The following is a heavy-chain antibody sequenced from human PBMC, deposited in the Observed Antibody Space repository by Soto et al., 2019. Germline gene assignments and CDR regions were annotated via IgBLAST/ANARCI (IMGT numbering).Heavy chain of an antibody. CDR3: ARHLGEGYFDY. Sequence: SETLSLTCIVSGDSISSSTYFWGWVRQPPGKGLEWIASIYYSGSTYYNPSLKSRVTISVDTSKNHFSLKLSSVTAADTAVYYCARHLGEGYFDYWGQGTLVTVSS. CDR2: IYYSGST. CDR1: GDSISSSTYF. V-gene: IGHV4-39*01. J-gene: IGHJ4*02.